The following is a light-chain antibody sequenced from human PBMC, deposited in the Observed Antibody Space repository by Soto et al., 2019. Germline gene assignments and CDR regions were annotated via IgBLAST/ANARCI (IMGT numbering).Light chain of an antibody. CDR1: SSNIGSNT. J-gene: IGLJ1*01. Sequence: QSVLTQPPSASGTPGQRVTISCSGSSSNIGSNTVNWYQQLPGTAPKLLIYSNNQRPSGVPDRFSGSKSGTSASLAISGLQSEDEADYYRGAWDDSLNAHYVFGTGTKVTVL. V-gene: IGLV1-44*01. CDR2: SNN. CDR3: GAWDDSLNAHYV.